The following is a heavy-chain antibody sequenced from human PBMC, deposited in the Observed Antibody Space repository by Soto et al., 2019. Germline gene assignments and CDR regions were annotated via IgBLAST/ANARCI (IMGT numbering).Heavy chain of an antibody. Sequence: QLQLQESGPGLVKPSEILSLTCTVSGDSISSGGYYWGWIRQPPGKGLEWIGSIYFNGNTYYNPSPKSRVTISRDTSRNQFSVRLISVTAADTAVYYCVSRLGYGYAMDVWGQGTTVTVSS. CDR2: IYFNGNT. CDR3: VSRLGYGYAMDV. J-gene: IGHJ6*02. CDR1: GDSISSGGYY. V-gene: IGHV4-39*01. D-gene: IGHD5-12*01.